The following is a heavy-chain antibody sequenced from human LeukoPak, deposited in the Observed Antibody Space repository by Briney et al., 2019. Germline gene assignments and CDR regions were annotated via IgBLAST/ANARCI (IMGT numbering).Heavy chain of an antibody. CDR2: IYYSGST. D-gene: IGHD2-15*01. Sequence: SETLSLICTVSGGSISSYYWSWIRQPPGKGLEWIGYIYYSGSTNYNPSLKSRVTISVDTSKNQFSLKLSSVTAADTAVYYCARVLRYCSGGSCYERFYGMDVWGKGTTVTVYS. CDR1: GGSISSYY. CDR3: ARVLRYCSGGSCYERFYGMDV. V-gene: IGHV4-59*01. J-gene: IGHJ6*04.